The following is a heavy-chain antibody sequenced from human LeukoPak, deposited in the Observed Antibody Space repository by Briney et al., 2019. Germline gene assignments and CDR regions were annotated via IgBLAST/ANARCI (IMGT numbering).Heavy chain of an antibody. J-gene: IGHJ5*02. CDR2: INHSGST. V-gene: IGHV4-34*01. Sequence: SETLSLTCAVYGGSFSGYYWSWIRQPPGKGLEWIGEINHSGSTNYNPSLKSRVTISVDTSKNQFSLKLSSVTAADTAVYYCARVSRRYYGSGRENWFDPWGQGTLVTVSS. D-gene: IGHD3-10*01. CDR3: ARVSRRYYGSGRENWFDP. CDR1: GGSFSGYY.